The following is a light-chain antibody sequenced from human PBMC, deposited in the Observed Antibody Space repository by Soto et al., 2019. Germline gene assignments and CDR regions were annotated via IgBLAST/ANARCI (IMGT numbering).Light chain of an antibody. CDR1: QGISNY. Sequence: AIRITQSPSSLSASPGDRVTITCRASQGISNYLAWYQQKPGKAPKLLIYAASTLDAGVPSRFSGSGSGTDFTLTISNLQSEDFATYHCQHYYSYPLSFAGGTKVDIK. V-gene: IGKV1-8*01. J-gene: IGKJ4*01. CDR2: AAS. CDR3: QHYYSYPLS.